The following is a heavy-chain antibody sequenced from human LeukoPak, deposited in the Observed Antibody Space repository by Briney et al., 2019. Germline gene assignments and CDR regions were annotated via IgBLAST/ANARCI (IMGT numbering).Heavy chain of an antibody. CDR1: GFTFSGSA. CDR3: ASSGWYSTPNWFDP. V-gene: IGHV3-7*02. D-gene: IGHD6-19*01. CDR2: IKEDGSEK. Sequence: GGSLRLSCAASGFTFSGSAMHWVRQASGKGLEWVASIKEDGSEKYYVDSVKGRFTISRDNAKNSLYLQMNSLRAEDTAMYYCASSGWYSTPNWFDPWGQGTLVIVSS. J-gene: IGHJ5*02.